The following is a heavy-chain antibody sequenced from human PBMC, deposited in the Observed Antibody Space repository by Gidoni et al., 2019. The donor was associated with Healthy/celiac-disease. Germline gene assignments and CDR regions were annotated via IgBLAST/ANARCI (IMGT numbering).Heavy chain of an antibody. CDR2: IYLDDDK. Sequence: QITLKESGPTLVKPTQTLTLTCTFSGFSLRTSGVVVGLLRQPPGKALEWLALIYLDDDKRYSPSLKSRLTITKDTSKNQVVLTMTNMDPVDTATYYCAHTDEYCSSTSCMYYFDYWGQGTLVTVSS. V-gene: IGHV2-5*02. CDR3: AHTDEYCSSTSCMYYFDY. J-gene: IGHJ4*02. D-gene: IGHD2-2*01. CDR1: GFSLRTSGVV.